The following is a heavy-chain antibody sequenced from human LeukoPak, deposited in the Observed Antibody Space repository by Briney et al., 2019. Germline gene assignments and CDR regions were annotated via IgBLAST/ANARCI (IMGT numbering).Heavy chain of an antibody. CDR2: ISYDGSNK. D-gene: IGHD1-26*01. J-gene: IGHJ4*02. CDR3: AKVVVGATDFDY. Sequence: GGSLRLSCAASGFTFSSYGMHWVRQAPGKGLEWVAVISYDGSNKYYADSVKGRFTISRDNSKNTLYLQMSSLRAEDTAVYYCAKVVVGATDFDYWGQGTLVTVSS. CDR1: GFTFSSYG. V-gene: IGHV3-30*18.